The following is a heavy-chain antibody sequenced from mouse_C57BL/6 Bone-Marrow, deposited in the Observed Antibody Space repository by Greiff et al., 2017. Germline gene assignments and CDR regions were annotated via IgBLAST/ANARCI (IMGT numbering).Heavy chain of an antibody. CDR2: IYPRSGNN. J-gene: IGHJ2*01. Sequence: QVQLQQSGAELARPGASVKLSCKASGYTFTSYGISWVKQRPGQGLEWIGEIYPRSGNNYYNEKFKGKATLTADKSSSTAYMELSSLASEDSAVYFCAGTYYYGSSYLDYWGQGTTLTVSA. D-gene: IGHD1-1*01. CDR1: GYTFTSYG. CDR3: AGTYYYGSSYLDY. V-gene: IGHV1-81*01.